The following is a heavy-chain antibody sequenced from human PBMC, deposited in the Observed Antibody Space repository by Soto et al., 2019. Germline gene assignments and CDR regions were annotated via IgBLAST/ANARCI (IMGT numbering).Heavy chain of an antibody. Sequence: GGSLRLSCAASGFTFSSYGMHWVRQAPGKGLEWVAVISYDGGNKYYADSVKGRFTISRDNSKNTLYLQMNSLRAEDTAVYYCAKDGQWETGLESFDYWGQGTLVTVSS. CDR1: GFTFSSYG. CDR2: ISYDGGNK. CDR3: AKDGQWETGLESFDY. J-gene: IGHJ4*02. V-gene: IGHV3-30*18. D-gene: IGHD1-26*01.